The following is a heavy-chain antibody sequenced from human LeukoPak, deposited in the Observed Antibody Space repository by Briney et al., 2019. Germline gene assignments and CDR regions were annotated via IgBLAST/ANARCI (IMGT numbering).Heavy chain of an antibody. CDR2: INPSGDNT. V-gene: IGHV1-18*01. D-gene: IGHD1-26*01. CDR1: GGTFSSYA. CDR3: ARRGVGATDYYYYMDV. Sequence: ASVKVSCKASGGTFSSYAISWVRQAPGQGLEWIGIINPSGDNTWYAQKLQGRVTMTTDTSTSTAYMELRSLRSDDTAVYYCARRGVGATDYYYYMDVWGKGTTVTISS. J-gene: IGHJ6*03.